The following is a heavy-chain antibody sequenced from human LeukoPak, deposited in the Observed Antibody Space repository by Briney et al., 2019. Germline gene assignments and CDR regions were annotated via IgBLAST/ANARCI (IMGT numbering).Heavy chain of an antibody. V-gene: IGHV3-9*01. CDR2: ISWNGHRI. CDR3: AKDMDASPTNTPFDR. J-gene: IGHJ4*02. Sequence: SLRLSCTASGFTFEDYAMHWVRQVPGKGLEWVSHISWNGHRIVYADSVRGRFTISRDNAKNSLYLQMNSLRSDDTAFYYCAKDMDASPTNTPFDRWGQGTLVTVSS. CDR1: GFTFEDYA. D-gene: IGHD2-8*01.